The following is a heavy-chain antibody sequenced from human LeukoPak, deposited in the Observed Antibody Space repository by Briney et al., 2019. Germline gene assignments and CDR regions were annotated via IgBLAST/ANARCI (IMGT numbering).Heavy chain of an antibody. D-gene: IGHD2-2*01. J-gene: IGHJ6*02. V-gene: IGHV4-34*01. CDR1: GGSFSGYY. Sequence: SETLSLTCAVYGGSFSGYYWSWIRQPPGKGLEWIGEINHSGSTNYNPSLKSRVTISVDTSKNQFSLKLSSVTAADTAVYYCARGVLVHCSSTSCYYYGMDVWGQGTTVTVSS. CDR2: INHSGST. CDR3: ARGVLVHCSSTSCYYYGMDV.